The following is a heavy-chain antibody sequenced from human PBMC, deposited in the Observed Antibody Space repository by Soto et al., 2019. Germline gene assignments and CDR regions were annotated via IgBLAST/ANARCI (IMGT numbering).Heavy chain of an antibody. Sequence: SEPLSLTCTVSRGSISRRGYSCSLLRLHPGKGLEWIGYIYYSGSTYYNPSLKSRVTISVDTSKNQFSLKLSSVTAADTAVYYCARDREAVAGLHLAYWGQGTLVTVS. V-gene: IGHV4-31*03. J-gene: IGHJ4*02. CDR1: RGSISRRGYS. CDR3: ARDREAVAGLHLAY. D-gene: IGHD6-19*01. CDR2: IYYSGST.